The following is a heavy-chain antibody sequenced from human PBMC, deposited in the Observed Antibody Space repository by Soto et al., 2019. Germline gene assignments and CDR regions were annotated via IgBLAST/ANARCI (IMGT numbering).Heavy chain of an antibody. V-gene: IGHV3-33*06. J-gene: IGHJ5*02. Sequence: PGGSLRLSCAASGFTFSSYGMHWVRQAPGKGLEWVAVIWYDGSNKYYADSVKGRFTISRDNSKNTLYLQMNSLRAEDTAVYYCAKDRFPGSNRARAPWGQGTLVTVSS. CDR3: AKDRFPGSNRARAP. CDR1: GFTFSSYG. CDR2: IWYDGSNK. D-gene: IGHD4-4*01.